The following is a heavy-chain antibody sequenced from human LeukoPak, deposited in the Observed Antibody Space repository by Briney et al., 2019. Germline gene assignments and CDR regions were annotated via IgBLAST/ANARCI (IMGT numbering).Heavy chain of an antibody. J-gene: IGHJ4*02. CDR2: IIPIFGTA. CDR3: ASPQEYSSSSFRAGGFDY. V-gene: IGHV1-69*05. Sequence: SVKVFCKASGGTFSSYAISWVRQAPGQGLEWMGGIIPIFGTANYAQKFQGRVTITTDESTSTAYMELSSLRSEDTAVYYCASPQEYSSSSFRAGGFDYWGQGTLVTVSS. CDR1: GGTFSSYA. D-gene: IGHD6-6*01.